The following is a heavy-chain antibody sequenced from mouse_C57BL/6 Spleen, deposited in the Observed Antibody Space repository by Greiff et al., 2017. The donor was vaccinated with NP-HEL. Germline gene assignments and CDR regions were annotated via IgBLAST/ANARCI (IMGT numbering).Heavy chain of an antibody. J-gene: IGHJ1*03. CDR2: IHPSDSDT. Sequence: LVEPGASVKVSCKASGYTFTSYWMHWVKQRPGQGLEWIGRIHPSDSDTNYNQKFKGKATLTVDKSSSTAYMQLSSLTSEDSAVYYCASPLYYGSSYRYFDVWGTGTTVTVSS. CDR3: ASPLYYGSSYRYFDV. D-gene: IGHD1-1*01. V-gene: IGHV1-74*01. CDR1: GYTFTSYW.